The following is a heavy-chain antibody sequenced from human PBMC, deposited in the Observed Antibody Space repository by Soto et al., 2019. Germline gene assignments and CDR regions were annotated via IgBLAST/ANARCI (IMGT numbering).Heavy chain of an antibody. D-gene: IGHD3-10*01. CDR3: AVSRGDGGMDV. CDR2: MNPNSGNT. Sequence: QVQLVQSGAEVKKPGASVKVSCKASGYTFTSYDIIWVRQATGQGLEWMGWMNPNSGNTDYAQNCQGRVTRTRNTPIGTAYMEVNSLRSEDTAVYYCAVSRGDGGMDVWGQGTTVTVSS. V-gene: IGHV1-8*01. J-gene: IGHJ6*02. CDR1: GYTFTSYD.